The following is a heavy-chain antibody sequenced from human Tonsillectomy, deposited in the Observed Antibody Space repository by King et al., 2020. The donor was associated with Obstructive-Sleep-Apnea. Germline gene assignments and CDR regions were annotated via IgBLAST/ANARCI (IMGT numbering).Heavy chain of an antibody. CDR2: IYYSGTT. V-gene: IGHV4-39*07. Sequence: QLQESGPGLVKPSETLSLTCTVSGVSVSTITYYWAWIRQPPGKGLEWIGSIYYSGTTSYNPSLQSRVTISVDTSKNQFSLKQSSVTAADMAVYYCAKDEADMEGLAGVFDYWGQGALVTVSS. CDR3: AKDEADMEGLAGVFDY. D-gene: IGHD2-15*01. J-gene: IGHJ4*02. CDR1: GVSVSTITYY.